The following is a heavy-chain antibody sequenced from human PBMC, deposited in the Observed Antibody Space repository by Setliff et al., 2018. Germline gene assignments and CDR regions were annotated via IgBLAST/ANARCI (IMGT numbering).Heavy chain of an antibody. Sequence: ASVKVSCKASDYTFTDYGIYWVRQAPGQGLEWMGWISAYNGRTNYAEKFQGRITVTTDLSTSTAYLDLRSLRSDDTAVYYCVRDSRITVLGVDNYHYMDVWGRGTTVTVSS. CDR3: VRDSRITVLGVDNYHYMDV. CDR1: DYTFTDYG. D-gene: IGHD3-3*01. V-gene: IGHV1-18*01. J-gene: IGHJ6*03. CDR2: ISAYNGRT.